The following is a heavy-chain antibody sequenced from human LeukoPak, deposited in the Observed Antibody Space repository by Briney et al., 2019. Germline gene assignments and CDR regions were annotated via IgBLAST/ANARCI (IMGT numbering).Heavy chain of an antibody. J-gene: IGHJ5*02. D-gene: IGHD3-10*02. V-gene: IGHV1-69*13. Sequence: SVKVSCKASGGTFSSYAISWVRQAPGQGLEWMGGIIPIFGTANYAQKFQGGVTITADESTSTAYMELSSLRSEDTAVYYCARDVYYVRMGGNWFDPWGQGTLVTVSS. CDR3: ARDVYYVRMGGNWFDP. CDR2: IIPIFGTA. CDR1: GGTFSSYA.